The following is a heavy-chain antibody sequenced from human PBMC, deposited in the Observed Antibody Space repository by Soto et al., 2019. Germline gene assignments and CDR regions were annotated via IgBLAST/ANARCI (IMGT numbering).Heavy chain of an antibody. CDR3: ANYYGSGSYYNPFDY. Sequence: PGGSLRLSCAASGFTFSNCAMSWVRQAPGKGLEWVPVISGSGGSTYYADSVKGRFTISRDNSKSTLYLQMNSLRAEDTAVYYCANYYGSGSYYNPFDYWGQGTLVTVSS. CDR2: ISGSGGST. CDR1: GFTFSNCA. D-gene: IGHD3-10*01. V-gene: IGHV3-23*01. J-gene: IGHJ4*02.